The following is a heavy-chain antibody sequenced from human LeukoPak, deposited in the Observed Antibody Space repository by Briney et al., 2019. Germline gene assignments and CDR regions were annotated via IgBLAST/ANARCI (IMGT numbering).Heavy chain of an antibody. J-gene: IGHJ3*02. D-gene: IGHD1-7*01. CDR1: GGSISSGDYY. Sequence: SETLSLTCTVSGGSISSGDYYWSWIRQPPGKGLEWIGYIYYSGSTYYNPSLRSRVTISVDTSKNQFSLKLSSVTAADTAVYYCARDLPTTAFDIWGQGTMVTVSS. CDR2: IYYSGST. V-gene: IGHV4-30-4*08. CDR3: ARDLPTTAFDI.